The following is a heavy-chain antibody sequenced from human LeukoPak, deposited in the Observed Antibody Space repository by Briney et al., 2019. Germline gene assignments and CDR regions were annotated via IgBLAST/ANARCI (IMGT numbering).Heavy chain of an antibody. CDR3: ARASYYDFWSGFPSKFDY. Sequence: PSQTLSLTCTVSGDSISSGDYYWSWIRQPPGKGLEWIGYIYYSGSTYYNPSLKSRVTISVDTSKNQFSLKLSSVTAADTAVYYCARASYYDFWSGFPSKFDYWGQGTLVTVSS. CDR2: IYYSGST. V-gene: IGHV4-30-4*01. CDR1: GDSISSGDYY. D-gene: IGHD3-3*01. J-gene: IGHJ4*02.